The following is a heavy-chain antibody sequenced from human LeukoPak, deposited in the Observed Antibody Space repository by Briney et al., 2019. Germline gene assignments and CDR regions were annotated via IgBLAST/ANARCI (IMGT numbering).Heavy chain of an antibody. D-gene: IGHD6-6*01. CDR2: ISIIGGGT. V-gene: IGHV3-64*01. Sequence: PGGSLRLSRALSVFTLSGFAMHWVREAPGRGGEDVSAISIIGGGTYHATSVKGRFTISRDNSKNTLYLQMGSLSAEDMAVYYCARVSSTSSGPFDYWGQGTLVTVSS. CDR3: ARVSSTSSGPFDY. CDR1: VFTLSGFA. J-gene: IGHJ4*02.